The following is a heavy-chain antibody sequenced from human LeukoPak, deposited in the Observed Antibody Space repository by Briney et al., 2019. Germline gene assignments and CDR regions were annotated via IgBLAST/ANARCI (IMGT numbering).Heavy chain of an antibody. CDR2: IYYSGST. CDR3: ARHTPEGSSGWWPLNDY. CDR1: GGSISSSSYY. J-gene: IGHJ4*02. D-gene: IGHD6-19*01. Sequence: SETLSLTCIVSGGSISSSSYYWGWIRQPPGKGLEWIGSIYYSGSTYYNPSLKSRVTISVDTSKNQFSLKLSSVTAADTAVYYCARHTPEGSSGWWPLNDYWGQGTLVTVSS. V-gene: IGHV4-39*01.